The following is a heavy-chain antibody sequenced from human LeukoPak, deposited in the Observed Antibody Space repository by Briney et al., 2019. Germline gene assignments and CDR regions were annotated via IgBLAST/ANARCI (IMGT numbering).Heavy chain of an antibody. Sequence: GGSLRLSCAASGFTFSSYAMTWVRQAPGKGLEWVSTISDSGARTNYADSAKGRFTISRDDSMNTLYLQMNSLRADDTAVYYCASDYFLDYWGQGTLVTVSS. CDR2: ISDSGART. CDR1: GFTFSSYA. D-gene: IGHD6-25*01. J-gene: IGHJ4*02. CDR3: ASDYFLDY. V-gene: IGHV3-23*01.